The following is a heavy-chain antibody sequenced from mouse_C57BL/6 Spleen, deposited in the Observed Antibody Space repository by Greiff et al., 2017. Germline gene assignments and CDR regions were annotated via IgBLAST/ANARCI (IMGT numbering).Heavy chain of an antibody. CDR3: AIYYGSSYDWFAY. CDR1: GYTFTSYW. J-gene: IGHJ3*01. V-gene: IGHV1-52*01. Sequence: QVQLQQPGAELVRPGSSVKLSCKASGYTFTSYWMHWVKQRPIQGLEWIGNIDPSDSETHYNQKFKDKATLTVDKSSSTAYMQLSSLTSEDSAVYYCAIYYGSSYDWFAYWGQGTLVTVSA. D-gene: IGHD1-1*01. CDR2: IDPSDSET.